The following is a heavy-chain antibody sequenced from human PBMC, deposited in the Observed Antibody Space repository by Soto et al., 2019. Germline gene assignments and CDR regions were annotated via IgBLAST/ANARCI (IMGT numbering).Heavy chain of an antibody. CDR3: ERAPYSSSWYTYYYYGMDV. J-gene: IGHJ6*02. D-gene: IGHD6-13*01. V-gene: IGHV4-59*08. Sequence: SETLSLTCTVSGGSISSYYWSWIRQPPGKGLEWIGYIYYSGSTNYNPSLKSRVTISVDTSKNQFSLKLSSVTAADTAVYYCERAPYSSSWYTYYYYGMDVWGQGTTVTVS. CDR1: GGSISSYY. CDR2: IYYSGST.